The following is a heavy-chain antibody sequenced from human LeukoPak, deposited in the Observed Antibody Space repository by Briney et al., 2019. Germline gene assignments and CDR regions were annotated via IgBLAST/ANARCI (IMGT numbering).Heavy chain of an antibody. CDR3: AREYCSSTRCYMADY. V-gene: IGHV1-18*01. CDR2: TSGYNGNT. CDR1: GYTFTSYG. Sequence: EGSVKVSCKASGYTFTSYGISWVRQAPGQGLEWMGWTSGYNGNTNYAQKLQGRVTMTTDTSTSTAYLELRSLRSDDTAVYYCAREYCSSTRCYMADYWGQGTLVTGSS. J-gene: IGHJ4*02. D-gene: IGHD2-2*01.